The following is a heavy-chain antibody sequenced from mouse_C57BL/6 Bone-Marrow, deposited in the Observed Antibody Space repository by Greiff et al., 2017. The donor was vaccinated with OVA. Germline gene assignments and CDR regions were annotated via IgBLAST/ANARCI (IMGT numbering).Heavy chain of an antibody. CDR3: TTNRY. CDR2: IDPENGDT. CDR1: GFNIKDSY. V-gene: IGHV14-4*01. Sequence: VQLQQSGAELVRPGASVKLSCTASGFNIKDSYMHWVKERPEQGLEWIGWIDPENGDTEYASKFQGKATITADTSSKTVYLHHSSLTSEDTAVYYCTTNRYWGQGTTLTGTS. J-gene: IGHJ2*01.